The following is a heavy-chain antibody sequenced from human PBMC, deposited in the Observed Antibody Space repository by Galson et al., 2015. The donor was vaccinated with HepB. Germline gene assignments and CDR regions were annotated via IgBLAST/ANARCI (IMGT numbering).Heavy chain of an antibody. D-gene: IGHD3-22*01. CDR2: MNPNSGNT. CDR3: ARGYDSSGYYYGYYYYYMDV. CDR1: GYTFTSYD. V-gene: IGHV1-8*01. Sequence: SVKVSCKASGYTFTSYDINWVRRATGQGLEWMGWMNPNSGNTGYAQKFQGRVTMTRNTSISTAYMELSSLRSEDTAVYYCARGYDSSGYYYGYYYYYMDVWGKGTTVTVSS. J-gene: IGHJ6*03.